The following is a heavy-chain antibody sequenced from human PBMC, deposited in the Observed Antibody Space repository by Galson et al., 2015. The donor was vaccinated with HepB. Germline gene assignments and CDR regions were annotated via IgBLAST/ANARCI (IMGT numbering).Heavy chain of an antibody. Sequence: SLRLSCAASGFTFSTHPMNWVRQAPGKGLEWVSYISRSSSTMYYADSVKGRFTISRDNAKNSLYLQMNSLRAEDTAVYYCAGKYDMDVWGQGTTVTVSS. CDR3: AGKYDMDV. CDR2: ISRSSSTM. J-gene: IGHJ6*02. V-gene: IGHV3-48*01. CDR1: GFTFSTHP.